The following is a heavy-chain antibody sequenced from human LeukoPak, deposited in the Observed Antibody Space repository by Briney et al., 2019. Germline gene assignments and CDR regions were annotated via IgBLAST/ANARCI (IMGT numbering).Heavy chain of an antibody. CDR1: GYTFTSYF. V-gene: IGHV1-46*01. CDR3: ARDSADYGDYDY. D-gene: IGHD4-17*01. CDR2: INPSGGST. Sequence: ASVKVSCKASGYTFTSYFMHWVRQATRQGLDWMGIINPSGGSTNYAQKFQGRVTMTRDTSTSTAYMELSSLRSEDTAVYYCARDSADYGDYDYWGQGTLVTVSS. J-gene: IGHJ4*02.